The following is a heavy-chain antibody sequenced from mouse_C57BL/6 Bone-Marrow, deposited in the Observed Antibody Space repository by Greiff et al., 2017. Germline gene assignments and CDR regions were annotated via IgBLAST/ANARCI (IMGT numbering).Heavy chain of an antibody. CDR1: GYTFTSYW. J-gene: IGHJ4*01. Sequence: VQLQQPGAELVKPGASVKLSCKASGYTFTSYWMHWVKQRPGQGLEWIGMIHPNSGSTNYNEKFKSQATLTVDKSSSTASMQLSSLTSDDSAVYYCARKDYGSSSYAMDYWGQGTSVTVSS. V-gene: IGHV1-64*01. CDR3: ARKDYGSSSYAMDY. D-gene: IGHD1-1*01. CDR2: IHPNSGST.